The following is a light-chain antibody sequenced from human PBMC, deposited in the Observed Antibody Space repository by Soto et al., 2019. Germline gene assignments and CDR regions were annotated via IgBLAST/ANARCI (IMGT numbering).Light chain of an antibody. CDR3: NSYSSSSTHVV. V-gene: IGLV2-14*03. J-gene: IGLJ2*01. CDR2: DVS. CDR1: SSDVGGYNY. Sequence: QFALTQPASVSGSPGQSITISCTGTSSDVGGYNYVSWYQQHPGKVPKLMIYDVSNRPSGVSSRFSGSKSGNTASLTISGLQAEDEADYYCNSYSSSSTHVVFGGGTKLTVL.